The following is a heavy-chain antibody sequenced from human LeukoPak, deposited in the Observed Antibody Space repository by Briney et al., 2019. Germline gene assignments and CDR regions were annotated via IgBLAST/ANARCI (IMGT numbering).Heavy chain of an antibody. CDR3: AKDRFVYSRAFFDY. D-gene: IGHD6-13*01. J-gene: IGHJ4*02. V-gene: IGHV3-30*02. CDR1: GFTFSSNG. CDR2: ILNDGSNE. Sequence: GGSLRLSCEASGFTFSSNGMHWVRQAPGKGLEWVALILNDGSNEYYADSVKGRFTISRDNSKNTLYLQMNSLRAEDTAVYYCAKDRFVYSRAFFDYWGQGTLVTVSS.